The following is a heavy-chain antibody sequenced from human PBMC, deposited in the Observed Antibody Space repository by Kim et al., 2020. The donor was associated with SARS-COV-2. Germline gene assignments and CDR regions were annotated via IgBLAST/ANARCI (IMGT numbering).Heavy chain of an antibody. V-gene: IGHV1-46*01. Sequence: ASVKVSCKASGYTFTSLTTRYMHWVRQAPGQRLEWMGLINSGAGSTSYAQKFQDRVTMTTDTSTNTVYMELSSLRSEDTAVYYCARGDYSNGYLDYWGQGSLVTVSS. CDR3: ARGDYSNGYLDY. D-gene: IGHD2-8*01. CDR1: GYTFTSLTTRY. CDR2: INSGAGST. J-gene: IGHJ4*02.